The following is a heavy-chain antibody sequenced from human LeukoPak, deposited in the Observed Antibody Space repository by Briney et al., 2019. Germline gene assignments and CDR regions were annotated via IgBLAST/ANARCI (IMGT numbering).Heavy chain of an antibody. V-gene: IGHV3-21*01. D-gene: IGHD6-13*01. CDR3: ARASSSWNPSYYYYGMDV. Sequence: GGSLRLSCAASGFTFSSYSMNWVRQAPGKGLEWVSSISSSSSYIYYADSVKGRFTISRDNAKNSLYLQMNSVRAEDTAVYYCARASSSWNPSYYYYGMDVWGQGTTVTVSS. CDR2: ISSSSSYI. CDR1: GFTFSSYS. J-gene: IGHJ6*02.